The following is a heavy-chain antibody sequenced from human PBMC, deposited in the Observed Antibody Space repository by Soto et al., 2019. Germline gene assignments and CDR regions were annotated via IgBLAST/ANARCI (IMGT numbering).Heavy chain of an antibody. CDR1: GYSFTSYW. V-gene: IGHV5-51*01. J-gene: IGHJ6*03. D-gene: IGHD3-3*01. CDR3: ASQVETIFGVVTDEYYYYMDV. CDR2: IYPGDSDT. Sequence: GESLKISCKGSGYSFTSYWIGWVRQMPGKGLEWMGIIYPGDSDTRYSPSFQGQVTISADKSISTAYLQWSSLKASDTAMYYCASQVETIFGVVTDEYYYYMDVWGKGTTVTVSS.